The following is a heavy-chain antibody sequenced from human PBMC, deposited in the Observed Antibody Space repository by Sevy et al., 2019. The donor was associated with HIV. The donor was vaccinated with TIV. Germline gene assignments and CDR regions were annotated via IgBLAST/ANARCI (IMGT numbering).Heavy chain of an antibody. CDR3: ARDAYVDSVYYYYYCMDV. J-gene: IGHJ6*02. CDR1: GGSISSGDYY. Sequence: SETLSLTCTVSGGSISSGDYYWSWIRQPPGKGLEWIGYIYYSGSTYYNPSLKSRVTISVNTSKNQFSLKLGSVTAADTAVYYWARDAYVDSVYYYYYCMDVWGQGTTVTVSS. V-gene: IGHV4-30-4*01. CDR2: IYYSGST. D-gene: IGHD4-17*01.